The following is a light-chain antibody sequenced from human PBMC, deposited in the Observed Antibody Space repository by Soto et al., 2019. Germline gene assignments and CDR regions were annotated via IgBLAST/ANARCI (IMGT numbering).Light chain of an antibody. Sequence: ETVLTQSPGTVSLSPGERATLSCRTSQSVKSNYLAWYQQKPGQAPRLLIYGVFNRATGIPDRVSGSRSGTDFTLTISGLEPEDSAVYYCQHYDGSPRTFGQGTKLEIK. V-gene: IGKV3-20*01. CDR1: QSVKSNY. CDR2: GVF. J-gene: IGKJ2*01. CDR3: QHYDGSPRT.